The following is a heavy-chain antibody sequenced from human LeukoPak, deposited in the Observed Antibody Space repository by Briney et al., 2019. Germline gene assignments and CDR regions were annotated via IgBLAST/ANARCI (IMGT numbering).Heavy chain of an antibody. CDR2: IVVGSGNT. CDR1: GFTFTSSA. Sequence: TSVKVSCKASGFTFTSSALQWVRQARGQRLEWIGWIVVGSGNTNYAQKFQERVTITRDMSTSTAYMELSSLRSEDTAVYYCAAATDRSGYLLTRWGQGTLVTVSS. J-gene: IGHJ4*02. CDR3: AAATDRSGYLLTR. V-gene: IGHV1-58*01. D-gene: IGHD3-22*01.